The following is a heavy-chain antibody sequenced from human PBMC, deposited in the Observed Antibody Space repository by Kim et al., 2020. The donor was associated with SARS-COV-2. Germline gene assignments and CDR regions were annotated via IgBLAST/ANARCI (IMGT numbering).Heavy chain of an antibody. V-gene: IGHV4-4*02. Sequence: SETLSLTCAVSGGSISSSNWWSWVRQPPGKGLEWLGEIYHSGSTNYNPSLKSRVTISVDKSKNQFSLKLSSVTAADTAVYYCATASHSSSWTTAPTWFDPWCQGTLVTVSS. D-gene: IGHD6-13*01. CDR1: GGSISSSNW. CDR2: IYHSGST. CDR3: ATASHSSSWTTAPTWFDP. J-gene: IGHJ5*02.